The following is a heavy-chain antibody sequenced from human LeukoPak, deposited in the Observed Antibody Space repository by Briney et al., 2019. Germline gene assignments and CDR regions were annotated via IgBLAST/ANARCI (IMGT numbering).Heavy chain of an antibody. J-gene: IGHJ6*02. CDR1: GFTFSNYK. CDR2: ISSSSGYI. V-gene: IGHV3-21*01. CDR3: ARERLVVVGDAYYYYGMDV. Sequence: GGSLRLSCSASGFTFSNYKMNWVRQAPGKGLEWVSSISSSSGYIYYADSVKGRFTISRDNAKNSLFLQMNGLRAEDTAVYYCARERLVVVGDAYYYYGMDVWGQGTTVTVSS. D-gene: IGHD2-2*01.